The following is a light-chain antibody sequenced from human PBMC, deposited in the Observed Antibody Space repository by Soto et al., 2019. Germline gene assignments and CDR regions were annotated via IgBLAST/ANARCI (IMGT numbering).Light chain of an antibody. CDR3: CSYAGNSLWV. CDR1: SSDVGGSNF. J-gene: IGLJ3*02. CDR2: DVS. Sequence: QSALTQPRSVSGSPGQSVTISCTGTSSDVGGSNFVSWYQQHPVKAPKLVIYDVSTRPSGVPDRFSGSKSGNTASLTISGLQAEDEADYYCCSYAGNSLWVFGGGTKVTV. V-gene: IGLV2-11*01.